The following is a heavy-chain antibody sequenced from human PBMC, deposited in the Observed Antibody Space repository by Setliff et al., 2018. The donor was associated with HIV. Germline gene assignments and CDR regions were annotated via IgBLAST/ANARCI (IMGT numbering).Heavy chain of an antibody. CDR2: VHYRGRT. V-gene: IGHV4-39*01. Sequence: SETLSLTCTVSGDSMSSSGPGYYWGWVRQTPGGGLEWIGSVHYRGRTYYNPSLKSRVTISVDTSKNQLSLRLTSMAAADTAMYYCARSQPDTIFGVVTFDCWGQGKMVTVSS. J-gene: IGHJ4*02. CDR1: GDSMSSSGPGYY. CDR3: ARSQPDTIFGVVTFDC. D-gene: IGHD3-3*01.